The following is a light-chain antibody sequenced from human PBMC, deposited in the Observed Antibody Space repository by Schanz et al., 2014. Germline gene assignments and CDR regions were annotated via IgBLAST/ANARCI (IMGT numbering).Light chain of an antibody. V-gene: IGLV2-8*01. J-gene: IGLJ2*01. CDR1: SSDIGNYYY. CDR2: EVT. Sequence: QSALTQPPSASGSLGQSVTISCTGTSSDIGNYYYVSWYQQHPGKTPKLLIYEVTKRPSGVPDRFSASKSGNTASLTVSGLQAEDEADYYCSSYAGSSNHVVFGGGTKLTVL. CDR3: SSYAGSSNHVV.